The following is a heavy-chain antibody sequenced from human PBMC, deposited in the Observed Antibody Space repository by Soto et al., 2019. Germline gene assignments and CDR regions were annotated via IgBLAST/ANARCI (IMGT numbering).Heavy chain of an antibody. CDR3: ASGLVDTAMVKRGYFDY. J-gene: IGHJ4*02. V-gene: IGHV1-8*02. CDR2: MNPSTGNS. Sequence: ASVKVSCKASGYTFTSYYMHWVRQAPGQGLEWMGWMNPSTGNSGYAQKFQGRVTMTSDTSISTAHMELSSLRSEDTAVYYCASGLVDTAMVKRGYFDYWGQGTLVTGSS. D-gene: IGHD5-18*01. CDR1: GYTFTSYY.